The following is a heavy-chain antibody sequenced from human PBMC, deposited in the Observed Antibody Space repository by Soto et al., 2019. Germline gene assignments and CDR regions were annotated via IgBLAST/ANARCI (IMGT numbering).Heavy chain of an antibody. Sequence: QVQLVQSGAEVKKPGSSVKVSCKASGGTFSSYAISWVRQAPGQGLEWMGGIIPIFGTANYAQKFQGRVTITADESTSTAYMELSSLRSEDTAVYYCAKDVGNYYGSGRKNYFDYWGQGTLVTVSS. V-gene: IGHV1-69*01. CDR1: GGTFSSYA. J-gene: IGHJ4*02. D-gene: IGHD3-10*01. CDR3: AKDVGNYYGSGRKNYFDY. CDR2: IIPIFGTA.